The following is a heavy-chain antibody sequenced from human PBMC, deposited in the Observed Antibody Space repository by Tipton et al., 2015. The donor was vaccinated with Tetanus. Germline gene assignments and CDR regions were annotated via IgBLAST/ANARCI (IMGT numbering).Heavy chain of an antibody. CDR1: GFTVSSNY. J-gene: IGHJ4*02. D-gene: IGHD5-18*01. CDR3: ARDRGGYSYGNWDY. V-gene: IGHV3-66*01. CDR2: IYSGGST. Sequence: GSLRLSCAASGFTVSSNYMSWVRQAPGKGLEWVSVIYSGGSTYYADSVKGRFTISRDNSKNTLYLQMNSLRAEDTAVYYCARDRGGYSYGNWDYWGQGTLVTVSS.